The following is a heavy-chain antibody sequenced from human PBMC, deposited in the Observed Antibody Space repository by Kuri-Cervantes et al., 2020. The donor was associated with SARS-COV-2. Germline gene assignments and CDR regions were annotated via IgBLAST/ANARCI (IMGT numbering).Heavy chain of an antibody. CDR2: TRNKANSYTT. V-gene: IGHV3-72*01. D-gene: IGHD6-19*01. CDR1: GFTFSDHY. Sequence: GGSLRLSCAASGFTFSDHYMDWVRQAPGKGLEWVGRTRNKANSYTTEYAASVKGRFTISRDDSKNSLYLQMNSLKTEDTAVYYCARGIAVAGAKYFDYWGQGTLVTVSS. J-gene: IGHJ4*02. CDR3: ARGIAVAGAKYFDY.